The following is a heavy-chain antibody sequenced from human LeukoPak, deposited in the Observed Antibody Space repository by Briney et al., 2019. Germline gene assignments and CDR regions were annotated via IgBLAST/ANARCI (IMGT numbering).Heavy chain of an antibody. V-gene: IGHV4-39*01. CDR1: GGSMTSRNHH. J-gene: IGHJ4*02. D-gene: IGHD5-18*01. CDR3: ARQFGSYGQGYFDY. CDR2: IYYSGDS. Sequence: PSETLSLTCPVSGGSMTSRNHHWAWIRQSAGKGLEWIGSIYYSGDSYHNPPLKSRASISVDTSKNQFSLKMTSVAAADTAVYNWARQFGSYGQGYFDYWGQGTLVTVSS.